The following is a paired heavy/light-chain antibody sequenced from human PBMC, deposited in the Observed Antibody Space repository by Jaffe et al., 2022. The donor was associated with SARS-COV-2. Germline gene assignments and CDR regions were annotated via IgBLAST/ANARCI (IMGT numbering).Light chain of an antibody. V-gene: IGKV5-2*01. CDR1: QDIDDD. CDR3: LQHDNFPLT. J-gene: IGKJ2*01. CDR2: EAT. Sequence: ETTLTQSPAFMSATPGDKVNISCKASQDIDDDMNWYQQKPGEAAIFIIQEATTLVPGIPPRFSGSGYGTDFTLTINNIESEDAAYYFCLQHDNFPLTFGQGTKLEIK.
Heavy chain of an antibody. D-gene: IGHD2-15*01. Sequence: QLQLQESGSGLVKPSQTLSLTCAVSGGSISSGGYSWSWIRQPPGKGLEWIGYIYHSGSTYYNPSLKSRVTISVDRSKNQFSLKLSSVTAADTAVYYCARGYCSGGSCPFDYWGQGTLVTVSS. CDR1: GGSISSGGYS. V-gene: IGHV4-30-2*01. CDR3: ARGYCSGGSCPFDY. J-gene: IGHJ4*02. CDR2: IYHSGST.